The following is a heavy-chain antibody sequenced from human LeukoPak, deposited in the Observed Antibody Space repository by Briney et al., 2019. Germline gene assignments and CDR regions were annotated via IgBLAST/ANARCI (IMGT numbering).Heavy chain of an antibody. CDR1: GFTFSSYW. Sequence: PPGGSLRLSCAASGFTFSSYWMHWVRQAPGKGLVWVSRINTDGSSTSYADSVKGRFTISRDNAKNSLYLQMNSLRAEDTAVYYCMTGGHYSGSWGQGSLVTVSS. V-gene: IGHV3-74*01. CDR3: MTGGHYSGS. CDR2: INTDGSST. J-gene: IGHJ5*02. D-gene: IGHD3-3*01.